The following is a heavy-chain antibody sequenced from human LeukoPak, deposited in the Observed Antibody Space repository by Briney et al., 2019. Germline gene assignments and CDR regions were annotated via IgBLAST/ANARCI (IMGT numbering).Heavy chain of an antibody. V-gene: IGHV3-23*01. CDR3: AKVLKYYYYGMDV. CDR2: ISGSGGST. Sequence: GGSLRLSCAAFGFTFSSYAMSWVRQAPGKGLEWVSAISGSGGSTYYADSVKGRFTISRDNSKNTLYLQMNSLRAEDTAVYYCAKVLKYYYYGMDVWGQGTTVTVSS. CDR1: GFTFSSYA. J-gene: IGHJ6*02.